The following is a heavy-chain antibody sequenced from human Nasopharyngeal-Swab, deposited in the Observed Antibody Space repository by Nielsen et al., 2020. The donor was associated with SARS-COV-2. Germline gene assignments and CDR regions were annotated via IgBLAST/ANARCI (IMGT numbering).Heavy chain of an antibody. CDR1: GYSFSSYW. Sequence: GESLKISCTGSGYSFSSYWISWVRQIPGKGLEWIGIIDPSDAYSNYSPSFQGHVTISVDKSLSTAFLQWSSLKASDTAVYYCARRSFYYGSGTVRGMDVWGQGTTVTVS. J-gene: IGHJ6*02. D-gene: IGHD3-10*01. V-gene: IGHV5-10-1*01. CDR2: IDPSDAYS. CDR3: ARRSFYYGSGTVRGMDV.